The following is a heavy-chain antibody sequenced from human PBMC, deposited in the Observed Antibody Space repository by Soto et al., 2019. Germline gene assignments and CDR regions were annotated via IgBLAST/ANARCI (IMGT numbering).Heavy chain of an antibody. J-gene: IGHJ4*02. V-gene: IGHV3-23*01. D-gene: IGHD6-19*01. CDR3: AKDGPYSSGWYESSFDY. CDR2: ISGSGGST. Sequence: GGSLRLSCAASGFTFSSYAMSWVRQAPGKGLEWVSAISGSGGSTYYADSVKGRFTISRDNSKNTLYLQMNSLRAEDTAVYYCAKDGPYSSGWYESSFDYWGQGTLVTVSS. CDR1: GFTFSSYA.